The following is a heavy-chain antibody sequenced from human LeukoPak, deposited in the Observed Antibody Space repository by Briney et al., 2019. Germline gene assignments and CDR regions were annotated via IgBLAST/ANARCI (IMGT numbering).Heavy chain of an antibody. CDR1: GFTFSSYA. V-gene: IGHV3-23*01. CDR2: ISGSGGGT. J-gene: IGHJ4*02. CDR3: AKSGKLAYGDYGGYFDY. D-gene: IGHD4-17*01. Sequence: GGSLRLSCAASGFTFSSYAMSWVRQAPGKGLEWVSAISGSGGGTYYADSVKGRFTISRDNSKNTLYLQMNSLRAEDTAVYYCAKSGKLAYGDYGGYFDYWGQGTLVTVSS.